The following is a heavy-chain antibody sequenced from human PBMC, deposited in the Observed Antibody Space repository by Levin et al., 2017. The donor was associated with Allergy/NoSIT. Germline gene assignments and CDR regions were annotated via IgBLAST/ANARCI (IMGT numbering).Heavy chain of an antibody. D-gene: IGHD6-19*01. Sequence: SETLSLTCTVSGGSISSYYWSWIRQPAGKGLEWIGRIYTSGSTNYNPSLKSRVTMSVDTSKNQFSLKLSSVTAADTAVYYCARVSIAVAGTVGDYYYGMDVWGQGTTVTVSS. J-gene: IGHJ6*02. CDR1: GGSISSYY. CDR3: ARVSIAVAGTVGDYYYGMDV. CDR2: IYTSGST. V-gene: IGHV4-4*07.